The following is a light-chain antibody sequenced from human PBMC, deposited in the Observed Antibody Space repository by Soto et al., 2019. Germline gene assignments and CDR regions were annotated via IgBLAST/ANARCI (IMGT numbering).Light chain of an antibody. CDR1: QSISSY. J-gene: IGKJ5*01. Sequence: IHMSQALSSLSLSLGNRVTTTCRASQSISSYLNWYQQKPGKAPKLLIYAASSLHSGAPSRFSGSGSGTEFTLTISSLQPEDFATYYCQQFNSHTLTFGQGTRLEIK. V-gene: IGKV1-39*01. CDR3: QQFNSHTLT. CDR2: AAS.